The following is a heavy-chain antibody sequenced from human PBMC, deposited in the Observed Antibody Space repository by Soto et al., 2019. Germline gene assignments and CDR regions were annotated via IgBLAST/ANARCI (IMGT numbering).Heavy chain of an antibody. J-gene: IGHJ4*02. Sequence: SETLSLTCAVYGGSFSGYYWSWIRQPPGKGLEWIGEINHSGSTNYNPSLKSRVTISVDTSKNQFSLKLSSVTAADTAVYYCARGRVANVDIVATEPIDYWGQGTLVTVSS. CDR2: INHSGST. V-gene: IGHV4-34*01. D-gene: IGHD5-12*01. CDR1: GGSFSGYY. CDR3: ARGRVANVDIVATEPIDY.